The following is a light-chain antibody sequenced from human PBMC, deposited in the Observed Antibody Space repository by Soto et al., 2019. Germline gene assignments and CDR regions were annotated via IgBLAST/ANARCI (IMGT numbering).Light chain of an antibody. J-gene: IGKJ5*01. CDR3: QQSHSSPYT. Sequence: DIQMTQSPSSLSASVGDRVTITCRASRSINIYLNWYQQKPGKAPKLLIYAASNLQSGVPSRFSGDVVVTHFTLTISSLQPEDFATYHCQQSHSSPYTFGQGTRLEIK. CDR1: RSINIY. CDR2: AAS. V-gene: IGKV1-39*01.